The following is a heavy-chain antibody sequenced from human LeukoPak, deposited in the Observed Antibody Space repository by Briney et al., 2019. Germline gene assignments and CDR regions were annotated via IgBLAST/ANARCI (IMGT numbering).Heavy chain of an antibody. V-gene: IGHV3-21*01. Sequence: GGSLRLSCAASGFTFSTYSMNWVRQAPGKGLEWVSSISSSSSYIYYADSVKGRFTISRDNAKNSLYLQMNSLRAEDTAVYYCARLRTNDYSDAFDIWGQGTMVTVSS. CDR2: ISSSSSYI. CDR3: ARLRTNDYSDAFDI. J-gene: IGHJ3*02. CDR1: GFTFSTYS. D-gene: IGHD4-11*01.